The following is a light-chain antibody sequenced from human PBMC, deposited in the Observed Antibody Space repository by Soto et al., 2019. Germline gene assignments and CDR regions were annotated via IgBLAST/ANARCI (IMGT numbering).Light chain of an antibody. CDR2: DTS. Sequence: EVVMTQSTATLSVSPGVRATLSCRASRGIGSPLARYQQKPGQTPRLLISDTSSRATGVPGRVIGSRSGTEFTLTITSLQSEDFAIYYGLHYVTWPLAFGGGTRVVNK. CDR1: RGIGSP. V-gene: IGKV3-15*01. J-gene: IGKJ4*01. CDR3: LHYVTWPLA.